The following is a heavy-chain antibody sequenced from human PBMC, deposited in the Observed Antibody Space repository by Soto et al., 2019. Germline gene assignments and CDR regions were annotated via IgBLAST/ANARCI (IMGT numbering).Heavy chain of an antibody. J-gene: IGHJ4*02. CDR1: GFTFSNAW. V-gene: IGHV3-15*01. D-gene: IGHD3-22*01. CDR2: IKSKTDGGTT. Sequence: LRLSCAASGFTFSNAWMSWVRQAPVKGLEWVGRIKSKTDGGTTDYAAPVKGRFTISRDDSKNTLYLQMNSLKTEDTAVYYCTTNGGWITMIVVVSEDFDYWGQGTLVTVYS. CDR3: TTNGGWITMIVVVSEDFDY.